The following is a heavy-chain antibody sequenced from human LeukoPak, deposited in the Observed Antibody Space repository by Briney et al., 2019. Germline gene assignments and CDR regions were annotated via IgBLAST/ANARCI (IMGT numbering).Heavy chain of an antibody. CDR2: INPNSGDT. CDR3: ARDSYCIGCSCYSPNGFDY. D-gene: IGHD2-15*01. V-gene: IGHV1-2*02. J-gene: IGHJ4*02. Sequence: ASVKVSCKASGYTSTGYYMHWVRQAPGQGLEWMGWINPNSGDTNYAQKFQGRVTMTRDTSITTAYMELSRLRSDDTAVYYCARDSYCIGCSCYSPNGFDYWGQGTLVTVSS. CDR1: GYTSTGYY.